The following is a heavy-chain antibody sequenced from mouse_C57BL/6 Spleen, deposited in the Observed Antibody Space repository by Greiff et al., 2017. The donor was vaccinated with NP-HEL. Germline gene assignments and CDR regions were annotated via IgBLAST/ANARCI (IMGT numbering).Heavy chain of an antibody. CDR1: GYTFTSYW. CDR3: ARYYYGSPFDY. D-gene: IGHD1-1*01. J-gene: IGHJ2*01. CDR2: IYPGSGSA. V-gene: IGHV1-55*01. Sequence: QVQLQQPGAELVKPGASVKVSCKASGYTFTSYWITWVKQRPGQGLEWIGDIYPGSGSANYNEKFKNKATLTVDTSSTTAYMQLSSLTSEDSAVYYCARYYYGSPFDYWGQGTTLTVSS.